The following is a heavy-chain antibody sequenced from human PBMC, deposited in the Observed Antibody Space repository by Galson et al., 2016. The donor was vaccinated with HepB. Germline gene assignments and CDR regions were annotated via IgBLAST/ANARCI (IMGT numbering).Heavy chain of an antibody. D-gene: IGHD2-15*01. J-gene: IGHJ6*02. Sequence: SLRLSCAASGFTFSSYWMGWVRQAPGKGLEWVANIKQDVSEKYYVDSVKGRFTISRDNAKNSLHLQMNSLRAEDTAVYYCARESCQGYCLYHYYGMDVGGQGTTVTVTS. V-gene: IGHV3-7*01. CDR1: GFTFSSYW. CDR3: ARESCQGYCLYHYYGMDV. CDR2: IKQDVSEK.